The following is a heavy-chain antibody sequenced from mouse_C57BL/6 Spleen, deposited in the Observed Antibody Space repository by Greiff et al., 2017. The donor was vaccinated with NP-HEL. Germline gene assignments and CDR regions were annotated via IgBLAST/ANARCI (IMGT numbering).Heavy chain of an antibody. V-gene: IGHV1-55*01. CDR3: AISYDYDGYWYFDV. CDR2: IYPGSGST. Sequence: QVQLKQPGAELVKPGASVKMSCKASGYTFTSYWITWVKQRPGQGLEWIGDIYPGSGSTNYNEKFKSKATLTVDTSSSTAYMQLSSLTSEDSAVYYCAISYDYDGYWYFDVWGTGTTVTVSS. CDR1: GYTFTSYW. D-gene: IGHD2-4*01. J-gene: IGHJ1*03.